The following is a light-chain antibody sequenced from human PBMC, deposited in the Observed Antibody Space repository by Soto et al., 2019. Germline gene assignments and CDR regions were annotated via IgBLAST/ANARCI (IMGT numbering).Light chain of an antibody. Sequence: DSQMTQSPSTLSASVGDRVTITCRASQTISSWLAWYQQKPGKAPKLLIYDASSLESGVPSRFSGRGSGTQFTLTISSLQPDDFATYYCQPYNSFSGTFGPGTKVDIK. CDR2: DAS. CDR1: QTISSW. J-gene: IGKJ1*01. CDR3: QPYNSFSGT. V-gene: IGKV1-5*01.